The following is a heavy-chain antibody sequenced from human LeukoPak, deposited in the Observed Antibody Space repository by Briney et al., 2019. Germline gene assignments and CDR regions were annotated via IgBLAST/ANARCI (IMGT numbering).Heavy chain of an antibody. CDR3: ARDRNWNLYYFDY. CDR2: INPNSGGT. CDR1: GYTLTELS. D-gene: IGHD1-7*01. Sequence: ASVKVSCKVSGYTLTELSMHWVRQAPGQGLEWMGWINPNSGGTNYAQKFQGRVTMTRDTSISTAYMELSRLRSDDTAVYYCARDRNWNLYYFDYWGQGTLVTVSS. V-gene: IGHV1-2*02. J-gene: IGHJ4*02.